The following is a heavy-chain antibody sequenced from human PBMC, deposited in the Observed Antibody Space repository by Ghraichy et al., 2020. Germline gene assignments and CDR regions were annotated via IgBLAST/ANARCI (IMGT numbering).Heavy chain of an antibody. V-gene: IGHV4-61*02. D-gene: IGHD5-18*01. CDR1: GGSISSGSYY. J-gene: IGHJ6*02. Sequence: TLSLTCTVSGGSISSGSYYWSWIRQPAGKGLEWIGRIYTSGSTNYNPSLKSRVTISVDTSKNQFSLKLSSVTAADTAVYYCARGSYSYGPGDYYYYYGMDVGGQGTTVTVSS. CDR2: IYTSGST. CDR3: ARGSYSYGPGDYYYYYGMDV.